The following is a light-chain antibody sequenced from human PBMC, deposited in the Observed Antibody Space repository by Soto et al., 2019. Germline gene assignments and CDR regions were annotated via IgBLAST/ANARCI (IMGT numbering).Light chain of an antibody. J-gene: IGKJ1*01. CDR1: QSVSSN. CDR3: HQRKSWPRT. CDR2: GAS. Sequence: EIVMTQSPATLSVSPGERAALSCRASQSVSSNLAWYQQKPGQAPRLLIYGASTRATGIPARFSGSGSGTDFTLTISSLEPEDFAVYYCHQRKSWPRTFGQGTKVDIK. V-gene: IGKV3-15*01.